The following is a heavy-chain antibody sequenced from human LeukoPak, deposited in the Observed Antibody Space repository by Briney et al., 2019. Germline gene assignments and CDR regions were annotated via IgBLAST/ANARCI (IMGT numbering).Heavy chain of an antibody. J-gene: IGHJ4*02. Sequence: GASVKVSCKASGYTFTGYYVHWVRQSPGQGLECMGWINPNSGGTNYAQKFQGRVTMTGDTSISTAYMDLSRLRSDDAAVYYCARGSAVVGGGGPLFDYWRQGTLVTVSS. CDR3: ARGSAVVGGGGPLFDY. V-gene: IGHV1-2*02. D-gene: IGHD4-23*01. CDR1: GYTFTGYY. CDR2: INPNSGGT.